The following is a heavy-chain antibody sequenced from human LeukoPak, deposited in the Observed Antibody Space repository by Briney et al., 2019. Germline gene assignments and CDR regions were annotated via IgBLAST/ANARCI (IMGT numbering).Heavy chain of an antibody. Sequence: SVKVSCKVSGYSVTELSMHWVRQAPGKGLEWMGGIIPIFGTANYAQKFQGRVTITADKSTSTAYMELSSLRSEDTAVYYCASLGIAAAGTSYGWFDPWGQGTLVTVSS. D-gene: IGHD6-13*01. V-gene: IGHV1-69*06. CDR1: GYSVTELS. CDR2: IIPIFGTA. CDR3: ASLGIAAAGTSYGWFDP. J-gene: IGHJ5*02.